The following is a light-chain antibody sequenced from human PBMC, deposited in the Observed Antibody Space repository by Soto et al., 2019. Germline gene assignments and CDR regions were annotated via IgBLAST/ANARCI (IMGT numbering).Light chain of an antibody. V-gene: IGKV3D-15*01. CDR1: ERLTTN. Sequence: EIVMTQSPATLSVSPGEGVTLSCRASERLTTNLAWYQQSPGQAPRLLIYGTYTRATGIPTRFSGSGTGTEFTLTISSLEYEDFEVYYCQQYNKWPRTLGGGTKVDIK. J-gene: IGKJ4*01. CDR3: QQYNKWPRT. CDR2: GTY.